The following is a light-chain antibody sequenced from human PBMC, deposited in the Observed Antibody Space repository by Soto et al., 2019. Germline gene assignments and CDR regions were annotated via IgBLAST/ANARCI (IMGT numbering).Light chain of an antibody. Sequence: GDRVTITCRASQSISTWLAWYQQKSGKAPKLLIYEASSLGSGVPSRFSGSGSGTEFTLTISSLQSEDFAVYYCQQYNNWPPITFGQGTRLEIK. J-gene: IGKJ5*01. CDR2: EAS. CDR1: QSISTW. CDR3: QQYNNWPPIT. V-gene: IGKV1-5*03.